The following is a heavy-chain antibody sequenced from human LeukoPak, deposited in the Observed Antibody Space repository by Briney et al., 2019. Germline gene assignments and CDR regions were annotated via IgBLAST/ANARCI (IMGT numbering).Heavy chain of an antibody. J-gene: IGHJ6*02. CDR1: GGSISSSSYY. V-gene: IGHV4-39*07. CDR2: IYYSGST. Sequence: SETLSLTCTVSGGSISSSSYYWGWIRQPPGKGLEWIGSIYYSGSTYYNPSLKSRVTIPVDTSKDQFSLKLSSVTAADTAVYYCASSNVLLWFGELLLPYGMDVWGQGTTVTVSS. D-gene: IGHD3-10*01. CDR3: ASSNVLLWFGELLLPYGMDV.